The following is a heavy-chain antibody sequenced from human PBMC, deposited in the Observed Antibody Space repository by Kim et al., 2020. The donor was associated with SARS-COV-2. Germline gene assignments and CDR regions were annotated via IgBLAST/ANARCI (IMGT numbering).Heavy chain of an antibody. CDR3: ARDLYGDGGGVVDY. J-gene: IGHJ4*02. V-gene: IGHV1-18*04. CDR2: ISANTGNT. CDR1: GYIFTRYG. D-gene: IGHD4-17*01. Sequence: ASVKVSCKASGYIFTRYGINWVRQAPGQGLEWMGWISANTGNTKYAQMLQGRVTMTTDTSTRTAYMELRSLRSDDTAVYYCARDLYGDGGGVVDYWGQGTLVTVSS.